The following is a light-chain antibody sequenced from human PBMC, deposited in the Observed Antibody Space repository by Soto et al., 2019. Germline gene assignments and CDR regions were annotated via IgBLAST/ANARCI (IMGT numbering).Light chain of an antibody. V-gene: IGLV2-14*02. CDR2: EVT. Sequence: QSALPQPASVSGSPGQSITITCTGTTSGVGSYNLVSWYQQHPGKAPKHMIYEVTKRPSGVPDRFSGSKSGNTASLTVSGLQAEDEADYYCTSYAGTNNHHVFGTGTK. CDR1: TSGVGSYNL. J-gene: IGLJ1*01. CDR3: TSYAGTNNHHV.